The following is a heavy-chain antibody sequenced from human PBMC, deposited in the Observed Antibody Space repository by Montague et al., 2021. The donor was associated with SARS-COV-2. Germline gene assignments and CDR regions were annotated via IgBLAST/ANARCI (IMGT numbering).Heavy chain of an antibody. Sequence: SLRLSCAASGFTFSSYGMHWVRQAPGKGLEWMAVISYDGSNKYYADSVKGRFTISRDNSKNTLYLQMNSLRAEDTAVYYCARGRYCSSTSCYGYYYGMDVWGQGTTVTVSS. CDR3: ARGRYCSSTSCYGYYYGMDV. CDR1: GFTFSSYG. V-gene: IGHV3-30*19. D-gene: IGHD2-2*01. CDR2: ISYDGSNK. J-gene: IGHJ6*02.